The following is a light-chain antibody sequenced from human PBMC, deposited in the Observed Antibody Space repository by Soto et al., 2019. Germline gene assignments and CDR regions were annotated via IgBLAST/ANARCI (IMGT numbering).Light chain of an antibody. J-gene: IGKJ5*01. V-gene: IGKV3-11*01. Sequence: EIVLTPSLGTLSFSPGERATLSCRASQSVSNSLPWYQPNPGQPPPLLLYDVSTRATGIPPRSSGSGSGTDFTLTITSLEPEDFAVYFCHQRYNWPPVTFGQGTQLEIK. CDR3: HQRYNWPPVT. CDR1: QSVSNS. CDR2: DVS.